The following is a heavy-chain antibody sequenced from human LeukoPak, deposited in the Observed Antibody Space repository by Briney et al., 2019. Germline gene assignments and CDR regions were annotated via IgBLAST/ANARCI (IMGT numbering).Heavy chain of an antibody. Sequence: SSETLSLTCAVYGGSFSGYYWSWIRQPPGKGLEWIGYIYYSGSTYYNPSLKSRVTISVDTSKNQFSLKLSSVTAADTAVYYCARDGDGPVDYWGQGTLVTVSS. CDR3: ARDGDGPVDY. CDR1: GGSFSGYY. J-gene: IGHJ4*02. CDR2: IYYSGST. V-gene: IGHV4-30-4*08. D-gene: IGHD7-27*01.